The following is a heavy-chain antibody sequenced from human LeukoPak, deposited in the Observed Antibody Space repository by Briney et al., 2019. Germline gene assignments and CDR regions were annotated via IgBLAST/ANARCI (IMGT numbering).Heavy chain of an antibody. Sequence: PSETLSLTCAVYGVSFSGYYWSWVRQPPGKGLEWIGEINHSGSTNYNPSLNSRINISVDTSKNQFSLKLGSVTAADTAVYYCSRGIRCYRLAARGDVWGQGTLVTVSS. CDR3: SRGIRCYRLAARGDV. V-gene: IGHV4-34*01. D-gene: IGHD6-13*01. CDR2: INHSGST. J-gene: IGHJ4*02. CDR1: GVSFSGYY.